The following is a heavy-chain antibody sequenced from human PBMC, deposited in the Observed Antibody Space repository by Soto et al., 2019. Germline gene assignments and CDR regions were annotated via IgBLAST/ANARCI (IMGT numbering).Heavy chain of an antibody. CDR1: GGSFSGYY. V-gene: IGHV4-34*01. Sequence: QVQLQQWGAGLLKPSEILSLTCAVYGGSFSGYYWSWIRQPPGKGLEWIGEINHSGSTNYNPSLKSRVTISVDTSKNQFSLKLSSVTAADTAVYYCARRPVVVVVAATRPPHRYFDYWGQGTLVTVSS. J-gene: IGHJ4*02. CDR3: ARRPVVVVVAATRPPHRYFDY. D-gene: IGHD2-15*01. CDR2: INHSGST.